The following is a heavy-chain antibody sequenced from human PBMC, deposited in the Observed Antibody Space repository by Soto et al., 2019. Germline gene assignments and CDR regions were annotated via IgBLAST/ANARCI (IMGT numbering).Heavy chain of an antibody. CDR1: GFTFSSYA. CDR2: ISYDGSNK. J-gene: IGHJ4*02. CDR3: ARAPESYYDSTGYYYGYFDY. D-gene: IGHD3-22*01. Sequence: PRLSCAASGFTFSSYAMHWVRQAPGKGLEWVAVISYDGSNKYYADSVKGRFTISRDNSKNTLYLQMNSLRAEDTAVYYCARAPESYYDSTGYYYGYFDYWGQGNLVTVSS. V-gene: IGHV3-30-3*01.